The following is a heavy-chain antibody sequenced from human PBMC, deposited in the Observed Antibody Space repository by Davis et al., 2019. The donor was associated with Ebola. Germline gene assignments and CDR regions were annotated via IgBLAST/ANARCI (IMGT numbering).Heavy chain of an antibody. Sequence: GESLKISCAASGFTFSSYWMHWVRQAPGKGLVWVSRINSDGSSTSYADSVKGRFTISRDNAKNTLYVQMNSLRAEDTAVYYCARGNRYCSGDPCANWLDPWGQGTLVTVSS. J-gene: IGHJ5*02. CDR1: GFTFSSYW. D-gene: IGHD2-15*01. CDR3: ARGNRYCSGDPCANWLDP. V-gene: IGHV3-74*01. CDR2: INSDGSST.